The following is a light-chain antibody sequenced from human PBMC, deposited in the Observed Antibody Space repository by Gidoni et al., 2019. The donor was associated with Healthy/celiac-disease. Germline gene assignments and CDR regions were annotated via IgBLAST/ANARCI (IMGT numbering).Light chain of an antibody. CDR2: GAS. CDR3: QQSYSISYA. Sequence: DIQMTHSPSSLSASVGDRVTITCRASQSISSDLTWYQQKPGIAPKLLIYGASTWQSGVPSRVSGSGSGTDFTLTISSLQFEDVATYYCQQSYSISYAFGQGTKLEIK. CDR1: QSISSD. J-gene: IGKJ2*01. V-gene: IGKV1-39*01.